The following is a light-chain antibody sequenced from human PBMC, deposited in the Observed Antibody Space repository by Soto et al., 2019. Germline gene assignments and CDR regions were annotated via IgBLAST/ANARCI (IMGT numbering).Light chain of an antibody. Sequence: EIVMTQSPATLSVSPWERATLSCRASQSVSSNLAWYQQKLGQAPRLLIYGASTRATGIPVRFSGSGSGTEFTLTISSLQSEDFAVYYCQQYNSWPPITFGQGTRLEIK. CDR3: QQYNSWPPIT. J-gene: IGKJ5*01. V-gene: IGKV3-15*01. CDR2: GAS. CDR1: QSVSSN.